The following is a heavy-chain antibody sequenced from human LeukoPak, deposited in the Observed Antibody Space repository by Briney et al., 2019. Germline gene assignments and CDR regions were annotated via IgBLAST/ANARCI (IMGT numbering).Heavy chain of an antibody. CDR2: IYHSGST. J-gene: IGHJ5*02. CDR3: ARGASSWYVNNWFDP. Sequence: SETLSLTCAVSGGSISSGGYSWSWIRQPPGKGLEWIGYIYHSGSTYYNPSLKSRVTISVDRSKNQFSLKLSSVTAADTAVYYCARGASSWYVNNWFDPWGQGTLVTVSS. V-gene: IGHV4-30-2*01. D-gene: IGHD6-13*01. CDR1: GGSISSGGYS.